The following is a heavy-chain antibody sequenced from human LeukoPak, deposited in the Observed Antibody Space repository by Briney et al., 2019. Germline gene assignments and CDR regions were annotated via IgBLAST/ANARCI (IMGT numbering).Heavy chain of an antibody. CDR1: GFTFSSYW. CDR3: ARESDVIHSSSWYRD. CDR2: IKQDGSEK. J-gene: IGHJ4*02. Sequence: GGSLRLSCAASGFTFSSYWMSWVRQAPGKGLEWVANIKQDGSEKYYVDSVKGRFTISRDNAKNSLYLQMNSLRAEDTAVYYCARESDVIHSSSWYRDWGQGTLVTASS. D-gene: IGHD6-13*01. V-gene: IGHV3-7*03.